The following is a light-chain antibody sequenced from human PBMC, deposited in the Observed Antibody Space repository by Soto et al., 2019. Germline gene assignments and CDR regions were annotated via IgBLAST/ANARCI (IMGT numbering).Light chain of an antibody. CDR1: QGIRSD. V-gene: IGKV1-6*01. J-gene: IGKJ1*01. CDR3: LQDYGYPRT. Sequence: AIQMTQSPSSLSASVGDRVTITCRASQGIRSDLAWYQKKSGKAPKLLIYAASSLQSGVPSRFSGRGFGSDFTLTISSLQPEDFATYYCLQDYGYPRTFGQGTSVEI. CDR2: AAS.